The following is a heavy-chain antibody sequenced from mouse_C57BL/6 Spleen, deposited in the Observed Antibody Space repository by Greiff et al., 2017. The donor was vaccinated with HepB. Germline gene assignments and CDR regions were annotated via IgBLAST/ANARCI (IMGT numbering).Heavy chain of an antibody. CDR2: INPNNGGT. CDR1: GYTFTDYN. V-gene: IGHV1-22*01. D-gene: IGHD2-5*01. Sequence: EVQLQQSGPELVKPGASVQMSCKASGYTFTDYNMHWVKQSHGKSLEWIGYINPNNGGTSYNQKFKGKATLTVNKSSSTAYMELRSLTSEDSAVYYCEAYYSNYPYYFDYWGQGTTLTVSS. J-gene: IGHJ2*01. CDR3: EAYYSNYPYYFDY.